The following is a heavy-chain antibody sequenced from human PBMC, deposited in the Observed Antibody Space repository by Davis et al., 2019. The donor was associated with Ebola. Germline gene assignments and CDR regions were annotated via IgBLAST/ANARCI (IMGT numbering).Heavy chain of an antibody. CDR2: ISHDGTNK. J-gene: IGHJ4*02. Sequence: PGGSLRLSCAASGFAFSRHAMHWVRQAPGKGLRWVAVISHDGTNKYYADSVKGRLTVSRDNSKNTVYLEMNGLRPEDTALYYCARSTWMGATPLDYWGQGTLLTVSS. CDR1: GFAFSRHA. CDR3: ARSTWMGATPLDY. V-gene: IGHV3-30-3*01. D-gene: IGHD1-26*01.